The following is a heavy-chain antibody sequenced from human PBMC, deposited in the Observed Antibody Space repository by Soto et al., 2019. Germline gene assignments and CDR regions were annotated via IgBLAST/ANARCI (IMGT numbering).Heavy chain of an antibody. CDR3: ARAVATMPRGAPGD. V-gene: IGHV1-18*01. Sequence: ASVKVSCKTSGYTFTSYGISWVRQAPGQGLEWMGWITTDKGKTNYAQKFQGRVTMTTDTSTSTAYMELRSLRVEDTAVYYCARAVATMPRGAPGDWGQGTLVTVSS. CDR1: GYTFTSYG. CDR2: ITTDKGKT. D-gene: IGHD3-10*01. J-gene: IGHJ4*02.